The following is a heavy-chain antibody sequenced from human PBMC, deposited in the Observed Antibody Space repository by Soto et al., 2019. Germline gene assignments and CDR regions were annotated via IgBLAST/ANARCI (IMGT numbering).Heavy chain of an antibody. Sequence: QGQLVQSGPEVKKPGASVKVSCKASGYTFSRYGISWVRQAPGQGLEWMGWVSGYNGDTKYAQKVQGRVTMTVDTSNYTAYMELRSLTSDDTAKYYCANNGRPPYYYYGMDVWGQGTTVTVSS. J-gene: IGHJ6*02. D-gene: IGHD2-8*01. V-gene: IGHV1-18*01. CDR1: GYTFSRYG. CDR2: VSGYNGDT. CDR3: ANNGRPPYYYYGMDV.